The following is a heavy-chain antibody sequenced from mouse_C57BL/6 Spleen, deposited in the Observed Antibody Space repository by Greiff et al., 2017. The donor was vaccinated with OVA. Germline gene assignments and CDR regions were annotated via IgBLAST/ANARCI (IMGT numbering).Heavy chain of an antibody. CDR2: LDPETGGT. D-gene: IGHD1-1*01. CDR3: TRNFINYAMDY. Sequence: VQLQQSGAELVRPGASVTLSCKASGYTFTDYEMHWVKQTPVHGLEWIGALDPETGGTAYNQKFKGKAILTADKSSSTAYMELRSLTSEDSAVYYCTRNFINYAMDYWGQGTSVTVSS. V-gene: IGHV1-15*01. J-gene: IGHJ4*01. CDR1: GYTFTDYE.